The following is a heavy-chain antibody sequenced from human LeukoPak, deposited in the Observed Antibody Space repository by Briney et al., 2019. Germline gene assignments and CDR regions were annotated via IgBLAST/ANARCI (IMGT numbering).Heavy chain of an antibody. CDR3: ARDSRDYGGTESVGWFDP. V-gene: IGHV3-21*01. CDR1: GFTFSSYS. D-gene: IGHD4-23*01. CDR2: ISSSSSYI. Sequence: PGGSLRLSCAASGFTFSSYSMNWVRQAPGKGLEWVSSISSSSSYIYYADSVKGRFTISRDNAKNSLYLQMNSLRAEDTAVYYCARDSRDYGGTESVGWFDPWGQGTLVTVSS. J-gene: IGHJ5*02.